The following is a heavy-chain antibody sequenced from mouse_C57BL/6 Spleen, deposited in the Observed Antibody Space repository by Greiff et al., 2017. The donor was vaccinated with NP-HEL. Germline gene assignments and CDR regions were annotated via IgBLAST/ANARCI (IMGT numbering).Heavy chain of an antibody. CDR1: GYTFTSYW. J-gene: IGHJ3*01. Sequence: QVQLQQSGAELVRPGSSVKLSCKASGYTFTSYWMHWVKQRPIQGLEWIGNIDPSDSETHYNQKFKDKATLTVDKSSSTAYMQLSSLTSEDSAVYYCARSERMYYYGSGFAYWGQRTLVTVAA. CDR3: ARSERMYYYGSGFAY. D-gene: IGHD1-1*01. V-gene: IGHV1-52*01. CDR2: IDPSDSET.